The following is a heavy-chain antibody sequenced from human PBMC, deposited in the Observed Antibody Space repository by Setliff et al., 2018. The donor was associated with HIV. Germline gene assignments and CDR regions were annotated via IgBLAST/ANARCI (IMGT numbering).Heavy chain of an antibody. D-gene: IGHD3-22*01. CDR2: ISGSGDST. J-gene: IGHJ6*03. CDR1: GFTFSFYA. CDR3: ARRRMITMIPISHYYYYMDV. Sequence: GGSLRLSCAASGFTFSFYAMTWVRQAPGKGLEWVSGISGSGDSTYYAESVKGRFTISRDNSKNTLYLQMNNLRPEDTAVYYCARRRMITMIPISHYYYYMDVWGKGTTVTVSS. V-gene: IGHV3-23*01.